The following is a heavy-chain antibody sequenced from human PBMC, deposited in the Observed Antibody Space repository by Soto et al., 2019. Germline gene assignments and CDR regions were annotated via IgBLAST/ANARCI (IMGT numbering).Heavy chain of an antibody. Sequence: GGSLRLSCAASGFTFSSYAMSWVRQAPGKGLEWVSAISGSGGSTYYADSVKGRFTISRDNSKNTLYLQMNSLRAEDTAVYYCAKGHSSSSYQFNWFDPWGQGTLVTVSS. CDR1: GFTFSSYA. V-gene: IGHV3-23*01. CDR3: AKGHSSSSYQFNWFDP. CDR2: ISGSGGST. J-gene: IGHJ5*02. D-gene: IGHD6-13*01.